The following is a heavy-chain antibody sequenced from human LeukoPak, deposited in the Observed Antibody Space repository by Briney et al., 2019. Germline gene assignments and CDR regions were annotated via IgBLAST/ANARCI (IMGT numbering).Heavy chain of an antibody. J-gene: IGHJ4*02. Sequence: ASVKVSCKASGGTFSSYAISWVRQAPGQGLEWMGGIIPIFGTANYAQKFQGRVTITTDESTSTAYMELSSLRSEDTAVYYCASSYDFWSGYYTGGFDYWGQGTLVTVSS. V-gene: IGHV1-69*05. D-gene: IGHD3-3*01. CDR2: IIPIFGTA. CDR3: ASSYDFWSGYYTGGFDY. CDR1: GGTFSSYA.